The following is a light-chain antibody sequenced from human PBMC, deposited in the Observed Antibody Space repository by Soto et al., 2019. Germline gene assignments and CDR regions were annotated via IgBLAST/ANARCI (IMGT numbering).Light chain of an antibody. CDR3: QQRSNWL. V-gene: IGKV3-11*01. CDR1: QSVGKY. J-gene: IGKJ3*01. Sequence: EIVLTQSPATVSLSPGERATLSCRASQSVGKYLAWYQQKPGQAPRLLIYETSNRATGIPARFSGSGSGTDFTLTISSLEPEDVGVYYCQQRSNWLFGPGTKVDLK. CDR2: ETS.